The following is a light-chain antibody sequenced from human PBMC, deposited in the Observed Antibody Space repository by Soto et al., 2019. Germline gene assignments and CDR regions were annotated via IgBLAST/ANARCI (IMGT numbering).Light chain of an antibody. V-gene: IGKV1-39*01. CDR2: AAS. Sequence: DIQMTQSPSSLSASLGDRVTITCRASQSISSYLNWYQQKPGKAPQLLIYAASSLRTGVTSRFSGSGSGTDFTLTISSLQPEDFATYYCQQTFTTPFTFGPGTTVDIK. CDR1: QSISSY. J-gene: IGKJ3*01. CDR3: QQTFTTPFT.